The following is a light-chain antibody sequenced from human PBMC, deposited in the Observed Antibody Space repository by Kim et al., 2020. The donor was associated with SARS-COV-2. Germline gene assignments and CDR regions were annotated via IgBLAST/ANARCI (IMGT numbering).Light chain of an antibody. V-gene: IGKV1-39*01. Sequence: ASVGNRVTISCRASQISSSYLCLYQQKPGKAPRLLIYVVSSLQSGVPSRFSGGGSGTDFTLTISSLQPEEFATYYCQRGYSTPITFGQGTRLEIK. J-gene: IGKJ5*01. CDR3: QRGYSTPIT. CDR2: VVS. CDR1: QISSSY.